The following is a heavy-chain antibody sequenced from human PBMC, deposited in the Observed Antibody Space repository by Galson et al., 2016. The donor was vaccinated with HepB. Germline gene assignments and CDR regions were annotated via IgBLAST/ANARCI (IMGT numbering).Heavy chain of an antibody. V-gene: IGHV1-46*01. D-gene: IGHD3-3*01. CDR3: ARDSAYYDFSSGNCKDHAMDY. CDR2: INPSGGDA. CDR1: GYSFISYH. Sequence: SVKVSCKASGYSFISYHVHWVRQAPGHGLEWMGIINPSGGDATYAQKFQGRVTVTRDTSTGTVYMGLTSLRSEDTAVYYCARDSAYYDFSSGNCKDHAMDYWGQGTLVSVSS. J-gene: IGHJ4*02.